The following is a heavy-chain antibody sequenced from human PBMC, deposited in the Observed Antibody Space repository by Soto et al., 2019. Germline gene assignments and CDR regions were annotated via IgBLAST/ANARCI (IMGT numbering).Heavy chain of an antibody. J-gene: IGHJ4*02. Sequence: QVQLQESGPGLVKPSETLSLTCTVSGGSISSYYWSWIRQPPGKGLEWIGYIYYSGSTNYNPSLKSRVTIAVDTSKNQFSLKLGSVTAADTAVYYCARDNAAAGRDYWGQGTLVTVSS. V-gene: IGHV4-59*01. CDR2: IYYSGST. D-gene: IGHD6-13*01. CDR3: ARDNAAAGRDY. CDR1: GGSISSYY.